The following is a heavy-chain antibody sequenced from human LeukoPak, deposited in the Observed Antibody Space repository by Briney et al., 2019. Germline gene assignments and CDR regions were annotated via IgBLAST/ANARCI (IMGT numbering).Heavy chain of an antibody. J-gene: IGHJ4*02. D-gene: IGHD6-19*01. V-gene: IGHV1-69*13. CDR3: ARGGAVAGNVLDY. Sequence: SVKASCKASGGTFSSYAISWVRQAPGQGLEWMGGIIPIFGTANYAQKFQGRVTITADESTSTAYMELSSLRSEDTAVYYCARGGAVAGNVLDYWGQGTLVTVSS. CDR1: GGTFSSYA. CDR2: IIPIFGTA.